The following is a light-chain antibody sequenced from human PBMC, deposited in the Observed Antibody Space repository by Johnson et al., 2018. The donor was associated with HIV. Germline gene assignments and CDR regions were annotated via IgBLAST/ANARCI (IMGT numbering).Light chain of an antibody. V-gene: IGLV1-51*02. CDR3: ETWDSSLSGV. Sequence: QSVLTQPPSVSAAPGQKVTISCSGSSSNIGNNYVSWYQQLPGTAPKVLIYENNKRPSGIPDRFSGSKSGTSATLGITGLQTGDEADYYCETWDSSLSGVFGTGTKVTVL. J-gene: IGLJ1*01. CDR2: ENN. CDR1: SSNIGNNY.